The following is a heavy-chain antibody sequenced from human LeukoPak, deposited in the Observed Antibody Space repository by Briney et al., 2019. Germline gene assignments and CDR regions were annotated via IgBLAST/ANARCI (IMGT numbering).Heavy chain of an antibody. D-gene: IGHD3-22*01. Sequence: PSQTLSLTCTVSGGSISSGGYYWSWIRQHPGKGLEWIGYIYYSGSTYYNPSLKSRVTITVDTSKNQFSLKLSSVTAADTAVYYCARSGYYHSGVYNWWFDPWGQGTLVTVSS. CDR3: ARSGYYHSGVYNWWFDP. V-gene: IGHV4-31*03. CDR2: IYYSGST. J-gene: IGHJ5*02. CDR1: GGSISSGGYY.